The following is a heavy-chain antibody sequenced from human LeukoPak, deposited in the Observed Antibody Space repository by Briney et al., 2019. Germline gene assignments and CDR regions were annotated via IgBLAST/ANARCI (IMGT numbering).Heavy chain of an antibody. CDR1: GFIFSSYS. D-gene: IGHD2-2*01. Sequence: GGSLRLSCAASGFIFSSYSMNWVRQAPGKGLEWVSYVSANTMYYADSVKGRFTISRDNAKNSLFLQMNSLTAEDTAVYYCARSYCSSSSCQWYFDLWGRGTLVTVSS. CDR2: VSANTM. V-gene: IGHV3-48*04. J-gene: IGHJ2*01. CDR3: ARSYCSSSSCQWYFDL.